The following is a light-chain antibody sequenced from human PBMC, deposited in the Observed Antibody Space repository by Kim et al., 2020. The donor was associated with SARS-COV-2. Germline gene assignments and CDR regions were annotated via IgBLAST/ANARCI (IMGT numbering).Light chain of an antibody. CDR1: QSISSY. CDR2: AAS. J-gene: IGKJ2*01. V-gene: IGKV1-39*01. CDR3: QQSYSTPYT. Sequence: SAAVGDRVTITCQASQSISSYLNWYQQKPGKAPKLLIYAASSLQSGVPSRFSGSGSGTDFTLTISRLQPEDFATYYCQQSYSTPYTFGQGTKLEI.